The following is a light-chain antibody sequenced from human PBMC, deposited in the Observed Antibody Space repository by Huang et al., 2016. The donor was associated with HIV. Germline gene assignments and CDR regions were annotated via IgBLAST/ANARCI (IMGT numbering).Light chain of an antibody. CDR3: QQYGNSPGA. V-gene: IGKV3-20*01. Sequence: ENVLTQSPGTLSLSPGERATLSCRASQSVTNDYLAWYQQKPGQAPRLLIYDASSRATGIPDRCSASGSGTDFTLTISRLDPEDFAVYYCQQYGNSPGAFGQGAKVEIK. CDR2: DAS. J-gene: IGKJ1*01. CDR1: QSVTNDY.